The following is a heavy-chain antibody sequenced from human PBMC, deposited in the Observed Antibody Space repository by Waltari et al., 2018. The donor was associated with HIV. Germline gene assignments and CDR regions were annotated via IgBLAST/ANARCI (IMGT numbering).Heavy chain of an antibody. Sequence: QVQLQESGPGLVKPSATLSLTCSVSGGSISSYSWSWIRQPPGKGLEWIGYIYYSGGTNYNPSLKSRVTISVDTSKNQFSLKLSSVTAADTAVYYCARGGSSGYYYGWGQGTLVTVSS. D-gene: IGHD3-22*01. V-gene: IGHV4-59*01. CDR3: ARGGSSGYYYG. CDR1: GGSISSYS. CDR2: IYYSGGT. J-gene: IGHJ4*02.